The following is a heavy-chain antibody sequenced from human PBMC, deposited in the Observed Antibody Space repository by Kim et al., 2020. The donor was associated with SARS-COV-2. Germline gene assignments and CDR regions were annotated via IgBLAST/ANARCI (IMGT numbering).Heavy chain of an antibody. J-gene: IGHJ6*02. CDR1: GGTFSSYA. CDR3: ARARGDGYNYYYYYGMDV. D-gene: IGHD3-10*01. CDR2: IIPIFGTA. Sequence: SVKVSCKASGGTFSSYAISWVRQAPGQGLEWMGGIIPIFGTANYAQKFQGRVTITADESTSTAYMELSSLRSEDTAVYYCARARGDGYNYYYYYGMDVWGQGTTVTVSS. V-gene: IGHV1-69*13.